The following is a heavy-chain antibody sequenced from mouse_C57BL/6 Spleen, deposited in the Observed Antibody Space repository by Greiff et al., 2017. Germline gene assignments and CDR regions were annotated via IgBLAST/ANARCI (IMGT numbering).Heavy chain of an antibody. J-gene: IGHJ1*03. Sequence: EVKLMESGGGLVQPGGFTFTDYYMSWVRQPPGKALEWLGFIRNKANGYTTEYSASVKGRFTISRDNSQSILYLQMNALRAEDSATYYCARYHYYSGSSYTRYFDVWGTGTTVTVSS. V-gene: IGHV7-3*01. CDR2: IRNKANGYTT. CDR1: FTFTDYY. D-gene: IGHD1-1*01. CDR3: ARYHYYSGSSYTRYFDV.